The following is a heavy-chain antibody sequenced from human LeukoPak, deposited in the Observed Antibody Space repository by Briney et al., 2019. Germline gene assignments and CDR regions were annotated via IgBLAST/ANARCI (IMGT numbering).Heavy chain of an antibody. CDR1: GGSFSGYY. V-gene: IGHV4-34*01. Sequence: SETLSLTCAVYGGSFSGYYWGWIRQPPGKGLEWIGEINHSGSTNYNPSLKSRVTISVDTSKNQFSLKLSSVTAADTAAYYCARDFWSGGIDYWGQGTLVTVSS. CDR3: ARDFWSGGIDY. D-gene: IGHD3-3*01. J-gene: IGHJ4*02. CDR2: INHSGST.